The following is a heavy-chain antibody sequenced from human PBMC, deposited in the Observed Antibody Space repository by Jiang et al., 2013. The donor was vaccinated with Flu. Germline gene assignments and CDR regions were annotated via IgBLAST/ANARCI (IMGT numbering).Heavy chain of an antibody. CDR3: ARARAPEVAATYFDY. CDR2: VHYTGGGNT. Sequence: GLVKPSETLSLTCIVSGGSINGFFWSWIRQAPGKGLEWIGYVHYTGGGNTDYSSSLRSRVTISVDTSKNQFSLTLKSVTAADTAVYYCARARAPEVAATYFDYWGQGSLVTVSS. V-gene: IGHV4-59*01. CDR1: GGSINGFF. D-gene: IGHD6-13*01. J-gene: IGHJ4*02.